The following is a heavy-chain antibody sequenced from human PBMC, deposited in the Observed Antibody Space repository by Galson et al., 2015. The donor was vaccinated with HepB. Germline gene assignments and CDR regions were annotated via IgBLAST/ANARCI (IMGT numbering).Heavy chain of an antibody. CDR3: ARVSNIFSGRGPVDH. V-gene: IGHV7-4-1*02. CDR1: GYMFFTYP. J-gene: IGHJ4*02. D-gene: IGHD3-9*01. CDR2: INTSNKSP. Sequence: SVKVSCKASGYMFFTYPIIWVRQAPGQGLEWLGWINTSNKSPTYAHGFTGRFVFSLDMSVSTAYLQINSLQPYDSAVYYCARVSNIFSGRGPVDHWGQGTLVTVSS.